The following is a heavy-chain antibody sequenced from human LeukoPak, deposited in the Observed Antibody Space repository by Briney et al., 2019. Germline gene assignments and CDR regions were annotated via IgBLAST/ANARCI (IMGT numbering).Heavy chain of an antibody. Sequence: GESLKISCKGSGYSFTTYWIGWVRQMPGKGLEWMGIIYPGGSDTRYSPSFQGQVTISADKSISTAYLQWSSLKASDTAMYYCARPGYCSSTSCFDLFFDYLGQGTLVTVSS. J-gene: IGHJ4*02. D-gene: IGHD2-2*01. CDR3: ARPGYCSSTSCFDLFFDY. CDR1: GYSFTTYW. V-gene: IGHV5-51*01. CDR2: IYPGGSDT.